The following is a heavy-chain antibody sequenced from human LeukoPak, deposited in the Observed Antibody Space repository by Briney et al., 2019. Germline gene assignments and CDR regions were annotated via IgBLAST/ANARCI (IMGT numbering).Heavy chain of an antibody. CDR2: FSFDGSNI. CDR1: GFGFSSYG. J-gene: IGHJ4*02. Sequence: GGSLRLSCAASGFGFSSYGMHWVRQAPGKGLEWVAVFSFDGSNIYYADSVKGRFTISRDNSKNTLYLQMNSLRAEDTAVYYCARESSALLDYWGQGTLVTVSS. V-gene: IGHV3-30*03. D-gene: IGHD3-22*01. CDR3: ARESSALLDY.